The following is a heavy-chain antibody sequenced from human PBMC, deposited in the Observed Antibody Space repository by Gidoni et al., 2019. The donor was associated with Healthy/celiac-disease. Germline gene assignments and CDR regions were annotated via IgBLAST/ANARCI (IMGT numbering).Heavy chain of an antibody. CDR3: ARDAMIVVVRDAFDI. CDR2: ISSSGSTI. J-gene: IGHJ3*02. D-gene: IGHD3-22*01. V-gene: IGHV3-48*03. CDR1: GFTFSSYE. Sequence: EVQLVESGGGLVQPGGSLRLSCAASGFTFSSYEMNWVRQAPGKGLEWVSYISSSGSTIYYADSVKGRFTISRDNAKNSLYLQMNSLRAEDTAVYYCARDAMIVVVRDAFDIWGQGTMVTVSS.